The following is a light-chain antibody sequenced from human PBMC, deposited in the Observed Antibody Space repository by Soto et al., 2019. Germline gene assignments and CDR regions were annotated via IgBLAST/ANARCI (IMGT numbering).Light chain of an antibody. CDR2: EVS. V-gene: IGLV2-14*01. CDR1: SSDVGDYNY. Sequence: QSVLTQPASVSGSPGQSITISCTGTSSDVGDYNYVSWYQQYPGTAPKLMIYEVSNRPSGISNRFSGSKSGNTASLTISGLQAEDEADYYCNSYTGISTYLFGTGTKLTVL. CDR3: NSYTGISTYL. J-gene: IGLJ1*01.